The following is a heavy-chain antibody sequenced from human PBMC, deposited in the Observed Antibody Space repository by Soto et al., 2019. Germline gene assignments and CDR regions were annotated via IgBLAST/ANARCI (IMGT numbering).Heavy chain of an antibody. CDR3: ARPRVMITFGGVIAPARYYGMDV. J-gene: IGHJ6*02. CDR1: GGTFSSYA. V-gene: IGHV1-69*13. D-gene: IGHD3-16*02. Sequence: SVKVSCKASGGTFSSYAISWVRQAPGQGLEWMGGIIPIFGTANYAQKFQGRVTITADESTSTAYMELSSLRSEDTAVYYCARPRVMITFGGVIAPARYYGMDVWGQGTTVTVSS. CDR2: IIPIFGTA.